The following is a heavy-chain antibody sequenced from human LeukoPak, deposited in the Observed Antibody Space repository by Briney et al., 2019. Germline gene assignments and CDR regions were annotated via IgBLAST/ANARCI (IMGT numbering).Heavy chain of an antibody. J-gene: IGHJ4*02. V-gene: IGHV3-48*04. Sequence: PGGSLRLSCAASGFTFSSYRMHWVRQAPGKGLEWVSYVYSSGGNIYYADSVKGRFTISRDNAKNSLYLQMNSLRVEDTAVYYCAREGADGYNVGFDYWGQGTLVTVSS. CDR1: GFTFSSYR. CDR2: VYSSGGNI. D-gene: IGHD5-24*01. CDR3: AREGADGYNVGFDY.